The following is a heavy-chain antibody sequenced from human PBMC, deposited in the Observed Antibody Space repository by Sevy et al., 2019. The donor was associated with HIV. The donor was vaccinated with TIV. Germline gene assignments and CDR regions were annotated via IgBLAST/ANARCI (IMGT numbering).Heavy chain of an antibody. V-gene: IGHV1-58*02. CDR2: IVVGSGNT. Sequence: ASVKVSCKASGFTFTSSAMQWVRQARGQRLEWIGWIVVGSGNTNYAQKFQERVTITRDMSTSTAYMELSSLRSEDTAVYYCAAGLSLGVPAAMWSYYYYGMDVWGQGTTVTVSS. J-gene: IGHJ6*02. D-gene: IGHD2-2*01. CDR3: AAGLSLGVPAAMWSYYYYGMDV. CDR1: GFTFTSSA.